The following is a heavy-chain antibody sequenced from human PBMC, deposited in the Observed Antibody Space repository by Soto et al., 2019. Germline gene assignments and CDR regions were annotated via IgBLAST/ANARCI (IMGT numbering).Heavy chain of an antibody. CDR1: GGTFRSYA. CDR3: ANSVSKYYYYGIDV. V-gene: IGHV1-69*12. CDR2: IIPIFGTA. Sequence: QVQLVQSGAEVKKPGSSVKVSCKASGGTFRSYAISWVRQAPGQGLEWMGGIIPIFGTANYAQKFQGRVMITADETTSTAYMELSSLSSEDTAVYYSANSVSKYYYYGIDVWGQGLTVTVSS. D-gene: IGHD6-19*01. J-gene: IGHJ6*02.